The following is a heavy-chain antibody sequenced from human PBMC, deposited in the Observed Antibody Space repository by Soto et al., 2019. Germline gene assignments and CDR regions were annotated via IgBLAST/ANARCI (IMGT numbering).Heavy chain of an antibody. Sequence: SETLSLTCAVSGGSFSAYYWTWIRQPPGRGLEWIGEIDHSGSTNYNPSPEGRVTMSIDTAKNRFSLNVTSVTAADTAVYYCVRGLRYSGMDVWGQGTTVTVSS. CDR1: GGSFSAYY. CDR3: VRGLRYSGMDV. D-gene: IGHD2-15*01. V-gene: IGHV4-34*01. CDR2: IDHSGST. J-gene: IGHJ6*02.